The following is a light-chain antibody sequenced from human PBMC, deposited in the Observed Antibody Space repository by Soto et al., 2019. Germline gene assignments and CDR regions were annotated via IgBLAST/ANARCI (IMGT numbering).Light chain of an antibody. V-gene: IGLV2-8*01. J-gene: IGLJ2*01. CDR2: EVS. Sequence: QSVLTQPPSASGSPGQSVTISCTGTSSDVGGYNYVSWYQQHTVKAPKLMIYEVSKRPSGVPDRFSGSTSGNTASLTVSGLQAEDEADYYCSSYAGSNNLVFGGGTKLTVL. CDR1: SSDVGGYNY. CDR3: SSYAGSNNLV.